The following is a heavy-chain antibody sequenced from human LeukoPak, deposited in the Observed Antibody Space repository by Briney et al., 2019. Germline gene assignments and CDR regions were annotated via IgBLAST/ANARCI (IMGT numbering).Heavy chain of an antibody. CDR1: GFTFSNYA. V-gene: IGHV3-23*01. Sequence: PGGSLRLSCQASGFTFSNYAMSWVRQAPGRGLEWVSAISGGGSSTYYADSVKGRFIISRDNSKNTLYLQMNSLGAEDTAVYYCAKDRGYSSGWYDYWGQGTLVTVSS. CDR2: ISGGGSST. J-gene: IGHJ4*02. CDR3: AKDRGYSSGWYDY. D-gene: IGHD6-19*01.